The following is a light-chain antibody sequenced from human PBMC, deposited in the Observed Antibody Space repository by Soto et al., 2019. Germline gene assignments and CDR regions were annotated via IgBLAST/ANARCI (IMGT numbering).Light chain of an antibody. CDR2: KAS. J-gene: IGKJ1*01. CDR1: QSISSW. CDR3: QQYNSYWT. V-gene: IGKV1-5*03. Sequence: QMTQSPAALSASLGERVTITCRASQSISSWFAWYQQKPGKAPKLLIYKASSLESGVPSTLSGSGSGTEFTLTISSLQPDDFATYYCQQYNSYWTFGQGTKVDIK.